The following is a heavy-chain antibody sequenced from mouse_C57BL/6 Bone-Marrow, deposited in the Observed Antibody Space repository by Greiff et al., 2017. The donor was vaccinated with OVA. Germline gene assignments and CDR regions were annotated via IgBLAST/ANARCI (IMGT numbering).Heavy chain of an antibody. Sequence: QVQLKESGPELVMPGASVKLSCKASGYTFTSYDINWVKQRPGQGLEWIGWIYPSDGSTKYNEKFKGKATLTVDTSSSTAYMELSSLTSEDSAVLSSAREYGYDSAWFAYWGQGTLVTVSA. J-gene: IGHJ3*01. CDR3: AREYGYDSAWFAY. D-gene: IGHD2-2*01. CDR2: IYPSDGST. V-gene: IGHV1-85*01. CDR1: GYTFTSYD.